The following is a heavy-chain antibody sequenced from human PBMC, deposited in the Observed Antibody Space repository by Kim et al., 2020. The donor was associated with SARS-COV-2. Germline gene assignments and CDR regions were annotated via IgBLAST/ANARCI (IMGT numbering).Heavy chain of an antibody. CDR2: IYPGDSDT. CDR1: GYSFTSYW. Sequence: GESLKISCKGSGYSFTSYWIGWVRQMPGKGLEWMGIIYPGDSDTRYSPSFQGQVTISADKSISTAYLQWSSLKASDTARYYCARLGYYGSGTPYNWFDPWGQGTVVTVSS. V-gene: IGHV5-51*01. D-gene: IGHD3-10*01. CDR3: ARLGYYGSGTPYNWFDP. J-gene: IGHJ5*02.